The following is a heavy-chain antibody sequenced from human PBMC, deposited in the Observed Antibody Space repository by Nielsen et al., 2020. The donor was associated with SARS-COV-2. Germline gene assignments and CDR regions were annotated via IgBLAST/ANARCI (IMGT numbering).Heavy chain of an antibody. J-gene: IGHJ4*02. CDR2: MNPNSGNT. CDR1: GYTFTSYD. V-gene: IGHV1-8*01. D-gene: IGHD3-22*01. Sequence: ASVKVSCKASGYTFTSYDINWVRQATGQGLEWMGWMNPNSGNTGYAQKFQGRVTMTRNTSISTAYMELSSLRSEDTAVYYCARPLKGSSGYYFDYWGQGTLVTVSS. CDR3: ARPLKGSSGYYFDY.